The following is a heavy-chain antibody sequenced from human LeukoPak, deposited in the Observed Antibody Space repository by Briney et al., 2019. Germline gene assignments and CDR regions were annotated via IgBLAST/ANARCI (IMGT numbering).Heavy chain of an antibody. J-gene: IGHJ4*02. CDR2: IYYSGST. V-gene: IGHV4-38-2*02. D-gene: IGHD6-13*01. Sequence: SETLSLTCTVSGYSLSSGYYWGWIRPPPGKGLEWIGSIYYSGSTYYNPSLKSRVTISVDTSKNQFSLKLSSVTAADTAVYYCARCPLLIAAAAYFDYWGQGTLVTVSS. CDR3: ARCPLLIAAAAYFDY. CDR1: GYSLSSGYY.